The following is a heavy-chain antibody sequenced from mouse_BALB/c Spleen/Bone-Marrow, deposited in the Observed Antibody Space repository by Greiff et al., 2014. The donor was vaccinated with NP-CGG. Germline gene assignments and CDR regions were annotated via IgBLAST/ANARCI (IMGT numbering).Heavy chain of an antibody. V-gene: IGHV14-3*02. CDR2: IDPASGDT. Sequence: VHVKQSGAELVKPGASVKLSCTASGFNIKDTYTHWVMQRPEQGLAWIGRIDPASGDTKFDPKFQGKATITADTSSNTAYLQVTSLTSEDTAVYYCARVNPWYFDVWGAGTTVTVSS. CDR3: ARVNPWYFDV. CDR1: GFNIKDTY. J-gene: IGHJ1*01. D-gene: IGHD2-2*01.